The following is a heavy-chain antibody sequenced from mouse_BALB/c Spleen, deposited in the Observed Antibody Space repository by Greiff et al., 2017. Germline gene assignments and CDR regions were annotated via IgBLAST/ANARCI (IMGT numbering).Heavy chain of an antibody. CDR2: INPSSGYT. J-gene: IGHJ3*01. V-gene: IGHV1-4*02. CDR1: GYTFTSYT. CDR3: ARDSGYPFAY. D-gene: IGHD3-1*01. Sequence: QVQLQQSAAELARPGASVKMSCKASGYTFTSYTMHWVKQRPGQGLEWIGYINPSSGYTEYNQKFKDKTTLTADKSSSTAYMQLSSLTSEDSAVYYCARDSGYPFAYWGQGTLVTVSA.